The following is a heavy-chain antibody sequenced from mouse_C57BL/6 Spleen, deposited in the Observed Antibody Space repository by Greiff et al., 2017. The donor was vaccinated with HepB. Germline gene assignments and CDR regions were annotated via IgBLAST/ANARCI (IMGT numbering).Heavy chain of an antibody. D-gene: IGHD2-2*01. J-gene: IGHJ3*01. V-gene: IGHV3-6*01. Sequence: EVQLQESGPGLVKPSQSLSLTCSVTGYSITSGYYWNWIRQFPGNKLEWMGYISYDGSNNYNPSLKNRISITRDTSKNQFFLKLNSVTTEDTATYYCARDGYRFAYWGQVTLVTVSA. CDR3: ARDGYRFAY. CDR2: ISYDGSN. CDR1: GYSITSGYY.